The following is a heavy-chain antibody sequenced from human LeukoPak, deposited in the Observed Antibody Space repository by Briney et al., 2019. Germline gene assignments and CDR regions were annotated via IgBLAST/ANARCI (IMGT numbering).Heavy chain of an antibody. D-gene: IGHD3-16*01. CDR3: VRGGSNYGIIIYSRYFAY. CDR2: ISGSGGST. CDR1: GFTFSSYA. V-gene: IGHV3-23*01. Sequence: GGSLRLSCAASGFTFSSYAMSWVRQAPGKGLEWVSAISGSGGSTYYADSVKGRFTISRDNSKNTLYLQMNSLRAEDTAVYYCVRGGSNYGIIIYSRYFAYWGQGTLVTVSS. J-gene: IGHJ4*02.